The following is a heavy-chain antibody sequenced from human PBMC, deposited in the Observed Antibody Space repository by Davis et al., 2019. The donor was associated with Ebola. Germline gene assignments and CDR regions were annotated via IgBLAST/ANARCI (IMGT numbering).Heavy chain of an antibody. V-gene: IGHV3-48*04. CDR1: GFTFSNYI. CDR3: ATGYSYGTLTFDY. Sequence: GESLKISCAASGFTFSNYIMIWVRQAPGNGLEWVSYISSSSSNIYYADSVKGRFTISRDNAKNSLFLQMNSLRAEDTAVYYCATGYSYGTLTFDYWGQGTLVTVSS. J-gene: IGHJ4*02. CDR2: ISSSSSNI. D-gene: IGHD5-18*01.